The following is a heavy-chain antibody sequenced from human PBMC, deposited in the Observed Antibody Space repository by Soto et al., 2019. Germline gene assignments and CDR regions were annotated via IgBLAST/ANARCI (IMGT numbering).Heavy chain of an antibody. D-gene: IGHD6-6*01. CDR3: AKSIAARLHYFDY. V-gene: IGHV1-69*13. Sequence: ASVKVSCKASGYTFTNFAMHWVRQAPGQGLEWMGGIIPIFGTANYAQKFQGRVTITADESTSTAYMELSSLRSEDTAVYYCAKSIAARLHYFDYWGQGTLVTVSS. CDR1: GYTFTNFA. CDR2: IIPIFGTA. J-gene: IGHJ4*02.